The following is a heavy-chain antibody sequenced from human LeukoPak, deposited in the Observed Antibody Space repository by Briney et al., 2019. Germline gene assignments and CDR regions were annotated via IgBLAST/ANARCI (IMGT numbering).Heavy chain of an antibody. CDR3: ARDDSSGYYSSYYYYYGMDV. Sequence: GGSLRLSCAASGFTFSSYSMNWVRQAPGKGLEWVSSISSSSSYIYYADSVKGRFTISRDNAKNSLYLQMNSLGAEDTAVYYCARDDSSGYYSSYYYYYGMDVWGQGTTVTVSS. D-gene: IGHD3-22*01. CDR2: ISSSSSYI. V-gene: IGHV3-21*01. J-gene: IGHJ6*02. CDR1: GFTFSSYS.